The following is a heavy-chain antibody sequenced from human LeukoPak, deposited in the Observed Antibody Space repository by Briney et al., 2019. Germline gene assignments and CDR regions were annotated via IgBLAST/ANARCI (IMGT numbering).Heavy chain of an antibody. CDR2: IYHSGST. D-gene: IGHD3-3*01. V-gene: IGHV4-38-2*02. J-gene: IGHJ4*02. Sequence: PSETLSLTCTVSGYSISSGYYWGWIRQPPGKGLEWIGSIYHSGSTNYNPSLKSRVTISVDTSKNQFSLKLSSVTAADTAVYYCARSMGRFSYYFGYWGQGTLVTVSS. CDR3: ARSMGRFSYYFGY. CDR1: GYSISSGYY.